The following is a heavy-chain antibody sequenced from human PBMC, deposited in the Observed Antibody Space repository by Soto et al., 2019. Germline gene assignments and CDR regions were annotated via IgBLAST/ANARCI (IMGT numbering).Heavy chain of an antibody. Sequence: TLSLTCAVSGGSISSGGYSWSWIRQPPGKGLEWIGYMYHSGSTYYNPSLKSRVTISIDRSKNQFSLKLSSVTAADTAVYYCAKLPQYDILTGYLNYFDYWGQGTLVTVSS. CDR2: MYHSGST. D-gene: IGHD3-9*01. J-gene: IGHJ4*02. CDR3: AKLPQYDILTGYLNYFDY. CDR1: GGSISSGGYS. V-gene: IGHV4-30-2*01.